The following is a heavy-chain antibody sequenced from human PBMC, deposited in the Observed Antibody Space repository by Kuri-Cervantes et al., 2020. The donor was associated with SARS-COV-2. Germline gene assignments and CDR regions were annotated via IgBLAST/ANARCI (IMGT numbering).Heavy chain of an antibody. D-gene: IGHD4-23*01. Sequence: GESLKISCAASGFTFSSYAMSWVRQAPGKGLKWVSAISGSGGSTYYAASVKGRFTISRDNSKNTLYLQMNSLRAEDTAVYYCAKDLGYGGNSAGYGMDVRGQGTMVTVSS. V-gene: IGHV3-23*01. CDR3: AKDLGYGGNSAGYGMDV. J-gene: IGHJ6*02. CDR2: ISGSGGST. CDR1: GFTFSSYA.